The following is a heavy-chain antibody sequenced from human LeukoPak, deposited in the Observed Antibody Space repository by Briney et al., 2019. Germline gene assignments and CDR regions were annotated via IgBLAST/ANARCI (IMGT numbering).Heavy chain of an antibody. CDR3: ARDLDKGYSSSYGMDV. J-gene: IGHJ6*02. Sequence: SETLSLTCTVSGGSISSSSYYWGWIRQPPGKGLEWIGSIYYSGSTYYNPSLKSRVTISVDTSKNQFSLKLSSVTAADTAVYYCARDLDKGYSSSYGMDVWGQGTTVTVSS. V-gene: IGHV4-39*07. CDR1: GGSISSSSYY. D-gene: IGHD6-13*01. CDR2: IYYSGST.